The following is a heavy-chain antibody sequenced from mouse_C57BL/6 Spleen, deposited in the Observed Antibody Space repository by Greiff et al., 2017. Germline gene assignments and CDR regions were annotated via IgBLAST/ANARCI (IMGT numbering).Heavy chain of an antibody. D-gene: IGHD2-5*01. CDR1: GYTFTSYD. V-gene: IGHV1-85*01. CDR3: AGASYSKGFAY. CDR2: IYPRDGST. Sequence: VQRVESGPELVKPGASVKLSCKASGYTFTSYDINWVKQRPGQGLEWIGWIYPRDGSTKYNEKFKGKATLTVDTSSSTAYMELHSLTSEDSAVYFCAGASYSKGFAYWGQGTLVTVSA. J-gene: IGHJ3*01.